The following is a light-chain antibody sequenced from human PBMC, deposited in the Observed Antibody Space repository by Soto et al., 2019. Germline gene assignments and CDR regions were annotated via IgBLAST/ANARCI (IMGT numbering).Light chain of an antibody. CDR3: QQANSFPLT. CDR1: QDISSW. V-gene: IGKV1-12*01. CDR2: AAS. Sequence: DIQMTQSPSSVSASVGDRVTIACPASQDISSWLAWYQQKPGKAPKLLIYAASSLQSGVPSRFSGSGSGTDFTLTINSLQPEDFATYYCQQANSFPLTFCGGSKVDIK. J-gene: IGKJ4*01.